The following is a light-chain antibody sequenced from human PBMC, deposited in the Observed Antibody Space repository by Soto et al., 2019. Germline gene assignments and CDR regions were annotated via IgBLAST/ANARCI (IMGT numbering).Light chain of an antibody. CDR3: QQYNNWPHT. Sequence: IVMTHSPATLSGSPGEIATLSFRDSHSVSSKLAWFQQKPGRAPSLLIYGVSTRAIGVPVRFSGSGSGTEFTLTINSLQSEDFAVYYCQQYNNWPHTFGQGTKVDIK. CDR1: HSVSSK. CDR2: GVS. V-gene: IGKV3-15*01. J-gene: IGKJ2*01.